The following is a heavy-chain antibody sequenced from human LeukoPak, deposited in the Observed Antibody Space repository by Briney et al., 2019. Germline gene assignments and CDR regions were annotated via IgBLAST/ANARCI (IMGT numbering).Heavy chain of an antibody. Sequence: SETLSLTCAVSGYSISSGYYWGWIRQPPGKGLEWIGSIYHSGSTYYNPSLKSRVTISVDTSKNQFSLNLSSVTAADTAVYYCARLRSGLNWFDPWGQGTLVTVSS. CDR2: IYHSGST. CDR3: ARLRSGLNWFDP. V-gene: IGHV4-38-2*01. J-gene: IGHJ5*02. CDR1: GYSISSGYY. D-gene: IGHD3-3*01.